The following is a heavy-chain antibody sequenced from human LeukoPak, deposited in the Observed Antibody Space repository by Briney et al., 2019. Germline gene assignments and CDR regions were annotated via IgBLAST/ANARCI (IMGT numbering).Heavy chain of an antibody. V-gene: IGHV1-2*02. D-gene: IGHD2-15*01. Sequence: ASVKVSCKASGYTFTGYCMHWVRQAPGQGLEWMGWINPNSGGTNYAQKFQGRVTMTRGTSISTAYMELSRLRSDDTAVYYCASLGYCSGGSCPAPYYYYYYMDVWGKGTTVTVSS. CDR2: INPNSGGT. J-gene: IGHJ6*03. CDR1: GYTFTGYC. CDR3: ASLGYCSGGSCPAPYYYYYYMDV.